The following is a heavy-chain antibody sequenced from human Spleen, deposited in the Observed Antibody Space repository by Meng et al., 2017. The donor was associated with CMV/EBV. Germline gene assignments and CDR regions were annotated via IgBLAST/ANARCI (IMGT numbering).Heavy chain of an antibody. CDR3: ARDYYGSGKIHGTPN. Sequence: SGFTFSAYYLSWIRQAPGKGLEWVSYISGSATTIYYADSVKGRFTISRDNAKNSLFLQMNSLRAEDTAVYYCARDYYGSGKIHGTPNWGQGTLVTVSS. D-gene: IGHD3-10*01. CDR2: ISGSATTI. J-gene: IGHJ4*02. V-gene: IGHV3-11*01. CDR1: GFTFSAYY.